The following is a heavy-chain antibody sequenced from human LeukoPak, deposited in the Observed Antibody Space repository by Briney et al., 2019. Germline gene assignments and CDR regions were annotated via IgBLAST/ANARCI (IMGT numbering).Heavy chain of an antibody. CDR2: IKQDGSEK. Sequence: PGGSLRLSCAASGFTFSSFWMTWVRQTPGKGLGWVANIKQDGSEKYYVDSVKGRFTISRDNAKNSLYLQMNSLRAEDTAVYYCARSGTRGDASDIWGQGTMVTVSS. D-gene: IGHD5-12*01. J-gene: IGHJ3*02. CDR1: GFTFSSFW. CDR3: ARSGTRGDASDI. V-gene: IGHV3-7*03.